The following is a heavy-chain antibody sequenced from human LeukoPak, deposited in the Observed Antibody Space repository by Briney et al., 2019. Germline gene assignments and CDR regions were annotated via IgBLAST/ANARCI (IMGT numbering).Heavy chain of an antibody. J-gene: IGHJ2*01. CDR2: IGTAGDT. CDR1: GFTFSSYD. V-gene: IGHV3-13*01. Sequence: GGSLRLSCAASGFTFSSYDMHWVRQATGKGLEWVSAIGTAGDTYYPGSVKGRFTISRENAKNSLYLQMNSLRAGDTAVYYCARVQGLDFRWYFDLWGRGNLVTVSS. CDR3: ARVQGLDFRWYFDL.